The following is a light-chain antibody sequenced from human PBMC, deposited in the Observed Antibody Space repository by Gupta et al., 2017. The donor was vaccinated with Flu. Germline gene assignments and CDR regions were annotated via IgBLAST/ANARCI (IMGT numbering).Light chain of an antibody. CDR2: AAS. CDR3: QQSDTTPRT. CDR1: QTISSF. Sequence: DIQMTQSPSSLSASVGDRVTITCRASQTISSFLNWYQQKPGKAPNLLIYAASSLQSEVPSRFSGSGSGTDFTLTVSSLQPEDFATYYCQQSDTTPRTFGQGTKLEIK. J-gene: IGKJ2*01. V-gene: IGKV1-39*01.